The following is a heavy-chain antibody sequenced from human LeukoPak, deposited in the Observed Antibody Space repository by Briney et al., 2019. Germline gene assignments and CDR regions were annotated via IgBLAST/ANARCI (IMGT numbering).Heavy chain of an antibody. CDR2: VKQDGTEK. D-gene: IGHD6-13*01. Sequence: GSLRLFCEASGFTFSDYWMTWVRQAPGKGLEWVANVKQDGTEKFYVDSVKGRFTISRDNGKNSLYLQMNSLRVEDTAIYYCARAGGTSWADYWGQGTLVTVSS. CDR1: GFTFSDYW. J-gene: IGHJ4*02. CDR3: ARAGGTSWADY. V-gene: IGHV3-7*01.